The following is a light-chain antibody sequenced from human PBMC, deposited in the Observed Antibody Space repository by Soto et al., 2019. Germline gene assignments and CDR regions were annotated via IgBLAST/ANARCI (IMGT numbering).Light chain of an antibody. J-gene: IGKJ4*01. Sequence: DIQLTQSPSFLSASVGVRVTLTCRASQVIARYLAWYQQKPGQAPKLLIYAASTLQSGVPARFSGSGSWTGFTLTIRSLKPADFATDYSQQRNIYPFTFGGGNKVEIK. V-gene: IGKV1-9*01. CDR2: AAS. CDR1: QVIARY. CDR3: QQRNIYPFT.